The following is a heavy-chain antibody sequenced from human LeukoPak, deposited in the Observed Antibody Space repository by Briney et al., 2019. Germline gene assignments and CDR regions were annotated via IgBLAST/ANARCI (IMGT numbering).Heavy chain of an antibody. CDR2: INWNGGST. D-gene: IGHD3-22*01. Sequence: PGGSLRLSCAASGFTFDDYGMSWVRQAPGKGLEWVPGINWNGGSTGYADSVKGRFTISRDNAKNSLYLQMNSLRAEDTALYYCARDTYYYDSSGYFDYWGQGTLVTVSS. J-gene: IGHJ4*02. V-gene: IGHV3-20*04. CDR1: GFTFDDYG. CDR3: ARDTYYYDSSGYFDY.